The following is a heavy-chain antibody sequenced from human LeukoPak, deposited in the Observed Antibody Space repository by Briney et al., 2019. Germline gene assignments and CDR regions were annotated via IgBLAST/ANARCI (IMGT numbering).Heavy chain of an antibody. CDR2: IRYDGSDK. V-gene: IGHV3-30*02. D-gene: IGHD1-26*01. J-gene: IGHJ4*02. CDR1: GFTFSSYG. Sequence: GGSLLLSCAASGFTFSSYGMHWVRQAPGKGLEWVGFIRYDGSDKYYADTVKGRFTISRDNPKNTLYLQVNSLRAEDTAVYYCAKDSWEVGATSEIDYWGQGTLVTVSS. CDR3: AKDSWEVGATSEIDY.